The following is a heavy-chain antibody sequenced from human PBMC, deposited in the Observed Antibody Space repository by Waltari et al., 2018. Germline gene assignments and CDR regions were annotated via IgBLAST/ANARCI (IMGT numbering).Heavy chain of an antibody. Sequence: QVQLQESGPGLVKPSQTLSLTCTVSGGSISSSSYYWGWIRQPPGKGLEWIGSIYYSGSTYYNPSLKSRVTISVDTSKNQFSLKLSSVTAADTAVYYCARHLVGEWLRLDGGYFDYWGQGTLVTVSS. CDR2: IYYSGST. J-gene: IGHJ4*02. D-gene: IGHD5-12*01. CDR1: GGSISSSSYY. V-gene: IGHV4-39*01. CDR3: ARHLVGEWLRLDGGYFDY.